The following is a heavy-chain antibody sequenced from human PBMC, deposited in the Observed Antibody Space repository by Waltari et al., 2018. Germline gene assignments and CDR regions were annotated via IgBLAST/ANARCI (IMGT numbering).Heavy chain of an antibody. CDR3: ARQSYYDESGHD. CDR2: SYYSGTT. V-gene: IGHV4-39*01. D-gene: IGHD3-22*01. CDR1: GGSIRRSGYY. J-gene: IGHJ4*02. Sequence: QLELQESGPGLVKPSETLSLTCSVSGGSIRRSGYYWIWIRQPQGKGLEGIGSSYYSGTTDYNPSLNSRVTIAVDTSKNQFSRKLTSVTAADTAMYFCARQSYYDESGHDWGQGTLVTVSS.